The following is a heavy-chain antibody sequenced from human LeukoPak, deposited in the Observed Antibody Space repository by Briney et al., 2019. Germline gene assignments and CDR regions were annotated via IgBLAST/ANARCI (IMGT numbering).Heavy chain of an antibody. CDR1: GGTFSSYA. V-gene: IGHV1-18*01. CDR3: ASTPGRHYYDSSGYFVRNDAFDI. D-gene: IGHD3-22*01. CDR2: ISAYNGNT. Sequence: ASVKVSCKASGGTFSSYAISWVRQAPGQGLEWMGWISAYNGNTNCAQKLQGRVTMTTDTSTSTAYMELRSLRSDDTAVYYCASTPGRHYYDSSGYFVRNDAFDIWGQGTMVTVSS. J-gene: IGHJ3*02.